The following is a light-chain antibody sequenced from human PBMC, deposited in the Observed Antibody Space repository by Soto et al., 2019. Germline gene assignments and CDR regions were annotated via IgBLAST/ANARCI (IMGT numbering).Light chain of an antibody. J-gene: IGLJ1*01. Sequence: QSVLTQPPSASGTPGQSVTISCSGSRSNIGSNTVNWYQQLPGTAPKLLIYSNNQRPSGVPDRFSCSKSGTSASLAISGLQSEDEADYYCAAWDDRLNGYVFGPGTKGTVL. CDR2: SNN. CDR1: RSNIGSNT. V-gene: IGLV1-44*01. CDR3: AAWDDRLNGYV.